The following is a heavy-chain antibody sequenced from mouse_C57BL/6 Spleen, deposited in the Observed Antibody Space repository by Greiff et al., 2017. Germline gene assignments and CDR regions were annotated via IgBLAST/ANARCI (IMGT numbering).Heavy chain of an antibody. CDR3: ARGRGYGNYEDYAMDY. Sequence: EVKLMESGGDLVKPGGSLKLSCAASGFTFSSYGMSWVRQTPDKRLEWVATISSGGSYTYYPDSVKGRFTISRDNAKNTLYLQMSSLKSEDTAMYYWARGRGYGNYEDYAMDYWGQGTSVTVSS. D-gene: IGHD2-10*02. V-gene: IGHV5-6*01. CDR1: GFTFSSYG. CDR2: ISSGGSYT. J-gene: IGHJ4*01.